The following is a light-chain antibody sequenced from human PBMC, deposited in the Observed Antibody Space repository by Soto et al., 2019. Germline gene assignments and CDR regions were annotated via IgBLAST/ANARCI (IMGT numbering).Light chain of an antibody. CDR1: QSVNNL. Sequence: EIVLTQSPASLAMSPGERATLSCRASQSVNNLLAWYQQKPGRPPRLLIYGASTRATGIPARFSGSGSGTEFTLSISSLQSEDFAVYYCQQYNKWPITFGLGTRLE. V-gene: IGKV3-15*01. J-gene: IGKJ5*01. CDR3: QQYNKWPIT. CDR2: GAS.